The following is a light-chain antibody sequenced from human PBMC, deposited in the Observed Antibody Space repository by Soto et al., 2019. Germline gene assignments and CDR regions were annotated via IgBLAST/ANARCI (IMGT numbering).Light chain of an antibody. V-gene: IGLV2-14*01. CDR3: SSYTSSSTFYV. CDR2: DVS. Sequence: QSALTQPASVSGSPGQSITISCTGTSSDVGGYNYVSWYQQHPGKAPKLMIYDVSNRPSGVSNRFSGSKSGNTASLTISGLQAEDEADYYCSSYTSSSTFYVFGTGTMLTVL. CDR1: SSDVGGYNY. J-gene: IGLJ1*01.